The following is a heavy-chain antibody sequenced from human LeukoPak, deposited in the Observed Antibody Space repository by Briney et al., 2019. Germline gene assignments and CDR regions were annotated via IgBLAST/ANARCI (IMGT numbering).Heavy chain of an antibody. CDR3: APVVRDGYNYSDY. Sequence: GSLRLPPGAAGFHFHKYGPPLVRQAPGQGAGGVAFIRFDGSNKYYADSVKGRFTISRDNSKNTLYLQMNSLRAEDTAVYYCAPVVRDGYNYSDYWGQGTLVTVSS. CDR1: GFHFHKYG. D-gene: IGHD5-24*01. CDR2: IRFDGSNK. V-gene: IGHV3-30*02. J-gene: IGHJ4*02.